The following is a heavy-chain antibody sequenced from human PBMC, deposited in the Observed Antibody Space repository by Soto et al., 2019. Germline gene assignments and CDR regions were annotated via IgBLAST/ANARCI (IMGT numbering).Heavy chain of an antibody. CDR2: IYYSGIT. J-gene: IGHJ5*02. CDR3: ARHLGFCSSGRCYPWFDP. V-gene: IGHV4-59*08. D-gene: IGHD2-2*01. CDR1: GGSISSYY. Sequence: PSETLSLTCTVSGGSISSYYWSWIRQPPGKGLEWIGYIYYSGITNYNPSLKSRVTITADTSKNQFSLKLSSVTAADTAVYYCARHLGFCSSGRCYPWFDPWGQGTLVTVSS.